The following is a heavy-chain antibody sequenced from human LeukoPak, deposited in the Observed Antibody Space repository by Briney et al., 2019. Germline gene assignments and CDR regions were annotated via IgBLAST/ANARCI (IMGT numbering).Heavy chain of an antibody. CDR2: ISAYNGNT. CDR3: ARDRATRTIQPNDY. D-gene: IGHD5-18*01. Sequence: ASVKVSCKASGYTFTSYGISWVRQAPGQGLEWMGWISAYNGNTNYPQKLQGRVTMTTDTSTSTAYMELRSLRSDDTAVYYCARDRATRTIQPNDYWGQGTLVTVSS. J-gene: IGHJ4*02. CDR1: GYTFTSYG. V-gene: IGHV1-18*01.